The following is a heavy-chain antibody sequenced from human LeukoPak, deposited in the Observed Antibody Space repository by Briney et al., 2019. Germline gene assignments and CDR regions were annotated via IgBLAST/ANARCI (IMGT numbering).Heavy chain of an antibody. CDR2: IYYSGST. D-gene: IGHD3-10*01. J-gene: IGHJ5*02. CDR1: GGSISSYY. V-gene: IGHV4-59*12. CDR3: ARPEPYYYGSGFDP. Sequence: SETLSLTCTVSGGSISSYYWSWIRQPPGKGLEWIGYIYYSGSTNYNPSLKGRVTISVDTSKNQFSLKLSSVTAADTAVYYCARPEPYYYGSGFDPWGQGTLVTVSS.